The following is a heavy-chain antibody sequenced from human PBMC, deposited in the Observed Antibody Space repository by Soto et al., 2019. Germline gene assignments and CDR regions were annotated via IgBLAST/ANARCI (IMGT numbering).Heavy chain of an antibody. J-gene: IGHJ6*03. D-gene: IGHD3-3*01. CDR2: IYSGGST. V-gene: IGHV3-66*01. CDR1: GFTVSSNY. Sequence: GGSLRLSCAASGFTVSSNYMSWVRQAPGKGLEWVSVIYSGGSTYYADSVKGRFTISRDNSKNTLYLQMNSLRAEDTAVYYCASPPPYYDFWSGEPQNYYMDVWGKGTTVTVSS. CDR3: ASPPPYYDFWSGEPQNYYMDV.